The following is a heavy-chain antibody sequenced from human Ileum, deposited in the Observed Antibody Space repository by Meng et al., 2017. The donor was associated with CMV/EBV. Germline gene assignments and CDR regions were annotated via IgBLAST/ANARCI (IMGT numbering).Heavy chain of an antibody. CDR1: GFTLSGSD. J-gene: IGHJ4*02. D-gene: IGHD2-8*02. V-gene: IGHV3-73*01. CDR2: IRSRANSYAT. CDR3: FTGGGY. Sequence: ETLSLTCAASGFTLSGSDMHWVRQASGKGLEWVGHIRSRANSYATAYAASVKGRFTISRDDSKSTAYLQMNSLKAENTAVYYCFTGGGYWGQGTLVTVSS.